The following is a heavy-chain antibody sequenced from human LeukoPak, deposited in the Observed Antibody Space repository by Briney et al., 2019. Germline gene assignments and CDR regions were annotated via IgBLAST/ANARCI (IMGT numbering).Heavy chain of an antibody. V-gene: IGHV1-69-2*01. CDR3: ARDRDSELDPGSRAFDI. J-gene: IGHJ3*02. Sequence: GASVKISCKASGYTFTDYYMHWVQQAPGKGLEWMGRVDPEDGETIYAEKFQGRVTITADTSTDTAYMELSSLRSEDTAVYYCARDRDSELDPGSRAFDIWGQGTMVTVSS. D-gene: IGHD3-10*01. CDR2: VDPEDGET. CDR1: GYTFTDYY.